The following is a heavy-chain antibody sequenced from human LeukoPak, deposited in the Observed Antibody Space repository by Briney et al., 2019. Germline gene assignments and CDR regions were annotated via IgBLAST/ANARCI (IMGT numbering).Heavy chain of an antibody. D-gene: IGHD6-19*01. V-gene: IGHV4-30-2*01. CDR1: GGSISSGGHY. CDR3: ARLSLGEADGDAFDV. CDR2: IYHTGST. Sequence: SQTLSLTCTVSGGSISSGGHYWSWIRQPPGKGLEWLGYIYHTGSTHYNPSLKSRVTISVDTSKNQFSLMLNSLTAADTAVYYCARLSLGEADGDAFDVWGHGTMVTVSS. J-gene: IGHJ3*01.